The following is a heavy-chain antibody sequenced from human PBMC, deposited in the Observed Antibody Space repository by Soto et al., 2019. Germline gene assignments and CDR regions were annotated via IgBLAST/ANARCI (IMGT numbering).Heavy chain of an antibody. CDR2: IRSKAYGGTT. CDR3: TRAYGGNSGYYYYYGMDV. J-gene: IGHJ6*02. CDR1: GFTFGDYV. Sequence: GGSLRLSCTASGFTFGDYVMSWVRQAPGKGLEWVGFIRSKAYGGTTEYAASVKGRFTISRDDSKSITYLQMNSLKTEDTAVYYCTRAYGGNSGYYYYYGMDVWGQGTTVTVSS. V-gene: IGHV3-49*04. D-gene: IGHD4-17*01.